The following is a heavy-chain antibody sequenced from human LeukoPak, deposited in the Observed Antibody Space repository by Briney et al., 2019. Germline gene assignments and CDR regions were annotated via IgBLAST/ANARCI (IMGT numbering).Heavy chain of an antibody. D-gene: IGHD2-2*01. V-gene: IGHV3-30*02. Sequence: PGGSLRLSCAASGFTFSSYGMHWVRQAPGKGLEWVAVIWYDGSNKYYADSVKGRFTISRDNSKNTLYLQMNSLRAEDTAVYYCQVICSSTSCYSLIGYWGQGTLVTVSS. CDR2: IWYDGSNK. J-gene: IGHJ4*02. CDR1: GFTFSSYG. CDR3: QVICSSTSCYSLIGY.